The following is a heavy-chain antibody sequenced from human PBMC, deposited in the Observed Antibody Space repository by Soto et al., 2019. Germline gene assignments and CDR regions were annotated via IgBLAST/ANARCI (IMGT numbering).Heavy chain of an antibody. CDR1: GFTFSSYG. Sequence: QVQLVESGGGVVQPGRSLRLSCAASGFTFSSYGMHWVRQAPGKGLEWVAVIWYDGSNKYYADSVKGRFTISRDNSKNTLYLQMNSLRAEYTAVYYCARDHLYDFWSGYYWGDYYYMDVWGKGNTVTVSS. J-gene: IGHJ6*03. CDR3: ARDHLYDFWSGYYWGDYYYMDV. CDR2: IWYDGSNK. D-gene: IGHD3-3*01. V-gene: IGHV3-33*01.